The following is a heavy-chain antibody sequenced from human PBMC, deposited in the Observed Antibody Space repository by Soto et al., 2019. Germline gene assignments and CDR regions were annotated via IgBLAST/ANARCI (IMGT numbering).Heavy chain of an antibody. V-gene: IGHV5-51*01. CDR2: IYPGDSET. D-gene: IGHD6-19*01. Sequence: GESLKISCKGSGYSFTSFWIGWVRQMPGKGPEWLGIIYPGDSETRYSPSFQGQVTISADRSIGTAYLQWNSLKASDTAIYYCTRQHPLDSSAWYNWGQGTQVTVSS. CDR3: TRQHPLDSSAWYN. CDR1: GYSFTSFW. J-gene: IGHJ4*02.